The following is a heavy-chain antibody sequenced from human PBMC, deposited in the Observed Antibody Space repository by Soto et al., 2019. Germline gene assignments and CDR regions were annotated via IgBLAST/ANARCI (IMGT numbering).Heavy chain of an antibody. CDR3: AKDRYLDHDSRGYLFDS. CDR2: ISRYGDFT. V-gene: IGHV3-23*01. CDR1: GFTFNIYA. J-gene: IGHJ4*02. Sequence: GGSLRLSCAASGFTFNIYAMIWVRQAPGKGLEWVSAISRYGDFTYYADSVEGRFTISRDNSKNTLYLQMNSLRAEDTAVYYCAKDRYLDHDSRGYLFDSWGQGTLVTVSS. D-gene: IGHD3-22*01.